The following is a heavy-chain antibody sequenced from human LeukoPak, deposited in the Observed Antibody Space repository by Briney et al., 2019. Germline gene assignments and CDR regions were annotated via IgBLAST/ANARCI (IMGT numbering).Heavy chain of an antibody. CDR1: GYTFTNYA. J-gene: IGHJ4*02. D-gene: IGHD6-13*01. CDR3: ARDPIGSRWPYYFDY. Sequence: GASVKVSCKGSGYTFTNYAVHWVRQAPGQRLEWLGWINPGNGDTKYSQNFQGRVTVTRDTSASTAYMELSSLRSEDTAVYYCARDPIGSRWPYYFDYWGQGTLVTVSS. CDR2: INPGNGDT. V-gene: IGHV1-3*01.